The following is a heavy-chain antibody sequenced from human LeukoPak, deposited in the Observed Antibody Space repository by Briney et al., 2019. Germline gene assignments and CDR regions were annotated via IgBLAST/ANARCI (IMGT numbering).Heavy chain of an antibody. J-gene: IGHJ5*02. CDR1: GGSISSGSYY. Sequence: PSETLSLTCTGSGGSISSGSYYWSWIRQPAGKGLEWIGRIYTSGSTNYNPSLKSRVTISVDTSKNQFSLKLSSVTAADTAVYYCARAGDFWSGYYVDHWGQGTLVTVSS. CDR2: IYTSGST. CDR3: ARAGDFWSGYYVDH. V-gene: IGHV4-61*02. D-gene: IGHD3-3*01.